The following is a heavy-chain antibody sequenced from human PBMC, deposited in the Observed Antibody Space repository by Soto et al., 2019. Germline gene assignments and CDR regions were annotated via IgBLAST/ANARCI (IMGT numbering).Heavy chain of an antibody. Sequence: QLHLQESGPGLVKPSETLSLTCTVSGGSISSSSYSWGWIRQPPGKGLEWIGSISYSGRTYYKPSLKSRVTISADTSKSQFSLKLTSVTAADTAVYYCSRHSLPWSFDLWGRGTLVTVSS. CDR1: GGSISSSSYS. J-gene: IGHJ2*01. CDR3: SRHSLPWSFDL. CDR2: ISYSGRT. V-gene: IGHV4-39*01.